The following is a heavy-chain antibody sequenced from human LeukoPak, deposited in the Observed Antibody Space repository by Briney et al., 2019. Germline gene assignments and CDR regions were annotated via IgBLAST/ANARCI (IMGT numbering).Heavy chain of an antibody. CDR2: IYVSGTT. CDR3: AKAHYYDIGDAFDI. J-gene: IGHJ3*02. V-gene: IGHV3-53*05. D-gene: IGHD3-22*01. CDR1: GFTVRDSY. Sequence: GGSLRLSCAASGFTVRDSYMSWVRQAPGKRLEWVSFIYVSGTTFYAASVKGRFTISRDNSKNTVYIQMNSLRAEDTALYYCAKAHYYDIGDAFDIWGQGTMVTVSS.